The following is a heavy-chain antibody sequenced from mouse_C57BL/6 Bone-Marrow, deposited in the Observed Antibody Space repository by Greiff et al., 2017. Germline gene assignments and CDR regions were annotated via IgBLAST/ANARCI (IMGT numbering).Heavy chain of an antibody. J-gene: IGHJ4*01. Sequence: VKLQESGAELVMPGASVKLSCKASGYTFTSYWMHWVKQRPGQGLEWIGEIDPSDSYTNYNQKFKGKSTLTVDKSSSTAYMQLSSLTSEDSAVYYCARRMAMDYWGQGTSVTVSS. CDR2: IDPSDSYT. CDR1: GYTFTSYW. V-gene: IGHV1-69*01. CDR3: ARRMAMDY.